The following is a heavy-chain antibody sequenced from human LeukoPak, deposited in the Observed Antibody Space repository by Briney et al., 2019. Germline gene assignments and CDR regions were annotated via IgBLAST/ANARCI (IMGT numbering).Heavy chain of an antibody. Sequence: GGSLRLSCAASGFTFRSYSMNWVRQAPGKGLEWVSYISSSSSTIYYADSVKGRFTISRDNAKNSLYLQMSSLRAEDTAVYYCAKDIRSSGWSKYSDYWGQGTLVTVSS. CDR2: ISSSSSTI. V-gene: IGHV3-48*01. CDR1: GFTFRSYS. J-gene: IGHJ4*02. D-gene: IGHD6-19*01. CDR3: AKDIRSSGWSKYSDY.